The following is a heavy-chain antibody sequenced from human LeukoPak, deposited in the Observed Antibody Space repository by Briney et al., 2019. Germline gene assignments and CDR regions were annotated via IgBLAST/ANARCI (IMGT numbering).Heavy chain of an antibody. Sequence: NSGGSLRLSCAASGFTFSSYSMNWVRQAPGKGLEWVSSISSSSSYIYYADSVKGRFTISRDNAKNTLYLQMNSLRAEDTAVYYCAKGPRPHVGYWGQGTLVTVSS. CDR2: ISSSSSYI. J-gene: IGHJ4*02. CDR3: AKGPRPHVGY. CDR1: GFTFSSYS. V-gene: IGHV3-21*04. D-gene: IGHD1-26*01.